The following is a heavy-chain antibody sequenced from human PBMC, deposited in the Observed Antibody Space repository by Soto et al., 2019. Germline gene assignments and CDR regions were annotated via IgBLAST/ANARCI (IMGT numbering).Heavy chain of an antibody. CDR2: IWYDGSNK. J-gene: IGHJ6*03. CDR1: GFTFSSYG. CDR3: ARDPRDYYYMDV. V-gene: IGHV3-33*01. Sequence: QVQLVESGGGVVQPGRSLRLSCAASGFTFSSYGMHWVRQAPGKGLEWVAVIWYDGSNKYYADSVKGRFTISRDNSKNTLYLQMNSLRADDTAVYYCARDPRDYYYMDVWGKGTTVTVSS.